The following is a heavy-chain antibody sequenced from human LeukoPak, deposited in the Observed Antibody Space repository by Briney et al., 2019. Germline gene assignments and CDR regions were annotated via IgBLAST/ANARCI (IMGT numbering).Heavy chain of an antibody. J-gene: IGHJ4*02. Sequence: GGSLRLSCAASGFTFSSYWIHWVCQVPGKGLLWVSRINSDGNSTNYADSVKGRFTISRDNAKNTLYLQMNSLRAEDTAVYYCAKQTGDSRYFDYWGQGTLVTVSS. CDR2: INSDGNST. CDR1: GFTFSSYW. V-gene: IGHV3-74*01. CDR3: AKQTGDSRYFDY. D-gene: IGHD1-1*01.